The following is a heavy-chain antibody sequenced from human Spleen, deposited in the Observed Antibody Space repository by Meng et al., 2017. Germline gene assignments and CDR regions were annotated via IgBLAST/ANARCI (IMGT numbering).Heavy chain of an antibody. CDR3: ASGGHRVTADAFDL. Sequence: ASVKVSCKASGYSFTGYYIHWVRQAPGQGLEWMGRINPDSGGTNYAQKFQGRIIMSRDTSITTASMELSSLRSYDTAVYYCASGGHRVTADAFDLWGQGTRVTVSS. V-gene: IGHV1-2*06. J-gene: IGHJ3*01. CDR1: GYSFTGYY. D-gene: IGHD2-21*02. CDR2: INPDSGGT.